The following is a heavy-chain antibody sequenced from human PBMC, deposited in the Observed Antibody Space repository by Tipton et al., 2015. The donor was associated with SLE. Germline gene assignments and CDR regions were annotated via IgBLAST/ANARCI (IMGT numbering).Heavy chain of an antibody. D-gene: IGHD7-27*01. V-gene: IGHV4-39*07. CDR2: IFYSGST. Sequence: TLSLTCTVSGDSISSSGHDWAWIRQPPGKGLEWIGNIFYSGSTYYTPSLKSRLTISVDTSKSQFSLRLSSVTAADTAVYFCARLRMGNWYFDLWGRGTLVTVSP. CDR3: ARLRMGNWYFDL. CDR1: GDSISSSGHD. J-gene: IGHJ2*01.